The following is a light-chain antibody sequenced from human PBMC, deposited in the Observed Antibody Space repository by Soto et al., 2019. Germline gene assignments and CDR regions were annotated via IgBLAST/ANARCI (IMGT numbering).Light chain of an antibody. CDR2: EVS. CDR1: SXDVGSYNY. V-gene: IGLV2-14*01. Sequence: QSVLIQPASVSGSPGQSITISCTGSSXDVGSYNYVSWYQQHPGKAPKVLIYEVSNRPSGVSNRFSASKSGNTASLTISGLQAEDEADYYCSSYKSDSPLYVFGTGTKVTVL. J-gene: IGLJ1*01. CDR3: SSYKSDSPLYV.